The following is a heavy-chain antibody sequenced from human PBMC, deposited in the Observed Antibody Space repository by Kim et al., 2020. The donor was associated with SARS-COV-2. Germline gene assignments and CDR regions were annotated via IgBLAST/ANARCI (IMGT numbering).Heavy chain of an antibody. Sequence: TIYYTDSVKGRFTISRDNAKNSLYLQMNSLRDEDTAVYYCARGFGYYDPPWGQGTLVTVSS. CDR2: TI. D-gene: IGHD3-22*01. J-gene: IGHJ5*02. V-gene: IGHV3-48*02. CDR3: ARGFGYYDPP.